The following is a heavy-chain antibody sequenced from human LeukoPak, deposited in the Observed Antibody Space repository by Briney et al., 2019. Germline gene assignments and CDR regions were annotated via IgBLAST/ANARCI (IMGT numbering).Heavy chain of an antibody. CDR3: ARREQLASYYYYYMDV. CDR1: GGSISSSTYY. CDR2: IYYSGST. Sequence: SETLSLTCTVSGGSISSSTYYWGWIRQPPGKGLEWIGSIYYSGSTYYKPSLKSRVTISEDASKNQFSLKLSSVTAADTAVYYCARREQLASYYYYYMDVWGKGTTVTVSS. D-gene: IGHD6-6*01. J-gene: IGHJ6*03. V-gene: IGHV4-39*01.